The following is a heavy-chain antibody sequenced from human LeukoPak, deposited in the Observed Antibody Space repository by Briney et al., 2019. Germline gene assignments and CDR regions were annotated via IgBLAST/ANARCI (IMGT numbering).Heavy chain of an antibody. CDR2: IRYDGSNK. Sequence: GGSLRLSCAASGFTFSSYGMHWVRQAPGKGLEWVAFIRYDGSNKYYADSVKGRFTISRDNSKNTLYLQTNSLTVEDTAVYYCTREVSGSLYFDYWGQGTLVTVSS. CDR1: GFTFSSYG. CDR3: TREVSGSLYFDY. D-gene: IGHD1-26*01. V-gene: IGHV3-30*02. J-gene: IGHJ4*02.